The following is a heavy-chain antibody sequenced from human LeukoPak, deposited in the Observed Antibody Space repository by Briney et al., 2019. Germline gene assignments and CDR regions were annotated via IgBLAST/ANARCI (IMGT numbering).Heavy chain of an antibody. D-gene: IGHD6-19*01. CDR1: VGSLSSSY. CDR3: ASWGSSGSIYY. CDR2: IYYSGST. V-gene: IGHV4-59*01. Sequence: SETLSLTCTLSVGSLSSSYWSWVRQPPGKGLEWIGYIYYSGSTTYNPSPRSRVTTSVDTAKTQFSLKLSSVTAAGTAVYYCASWGSSGSIYYWGQGTLVTVSS. J-gene: IGHJ4*02.